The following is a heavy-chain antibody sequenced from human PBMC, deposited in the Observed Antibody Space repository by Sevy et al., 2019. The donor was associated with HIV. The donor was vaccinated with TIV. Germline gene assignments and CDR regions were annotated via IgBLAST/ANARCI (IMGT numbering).Heavy chain of an antibody. J-gene: IGHJ1*01. D-gene: IGHD6-13*01. V-gene: IGHV3-48*03. Sequence: QLGGSLRLSCVASGFTFSSYEMNWVRQAPGKGLEWVSHISNSGSIIYYEDSVKGRFTISRDNAKNSLYLQMNSLRAEDTAVYYCAREDGSRQYFQYWGQGTLVTVSS. CDR3: AREDGSRQYFQY. CDR2: ISNSGSII. CDR1: GFTFSSYE.